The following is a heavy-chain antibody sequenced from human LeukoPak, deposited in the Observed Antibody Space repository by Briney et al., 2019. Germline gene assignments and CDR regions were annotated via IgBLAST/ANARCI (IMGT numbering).Heavy chain of an antibody. CDR2: INAGNGNT. V-gene: IGHV1-3*01. Sequence: ASVKVSCKASGYTFTGYYMHWVRQAPGQRLEWMGWINAGNGNTKYSQKFQGRVTITRDTSASTAYMELSSLRSEDTAVYYCARGTSSSSWYWFDPWGQGTLVTVSS. CDR3: ARGTSSSSWYWFDP. J-gene: IGHJ5*02. CDR1: GYTFTGYY. D-gene: IGHD6-13*01.